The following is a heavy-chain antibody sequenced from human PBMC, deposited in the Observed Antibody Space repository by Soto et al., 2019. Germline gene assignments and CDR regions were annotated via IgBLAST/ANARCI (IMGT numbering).Heavy chain of an antibody. CDR2: IYHSGST. Sequence: PSETLSLTCAVSGYSISSGYYWGWIRQPPGKGLEWIGSIYHSGSTYYNPSLKSRVTISIDTSKNQFSLKLSSVTAADTAVYYCARGHYYDSSGYYFSDAFDIWGQGTMVTVSS. CDR1: GYSISSGYY. V-gene: IGHV4-38-2*01. J-gene: IGHJ3*02. CDR3: ARGHYYDSSGYYFSDAFDI. D-gene: IGHD3-22*01.